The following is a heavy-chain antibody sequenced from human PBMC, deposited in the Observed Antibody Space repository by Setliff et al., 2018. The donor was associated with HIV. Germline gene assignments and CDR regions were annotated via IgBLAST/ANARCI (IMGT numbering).Heavy chain of an antibody. CDR3: ARLIPSAYFGPRQDAFDV. Sequence: SVNVSCKASGGTFSSYAISWVRQAPGQGLEWMGRIIPIFGTANYAQKFQGRVTITADKSTSTAYMELSSLRSEDTAVYYCARLIPSAYFGPRQDAFDVWGQGARVTVSS. CDR2: IIPIFGTA. CDR1: GGTFSSYA. V-gene: IGHV1-69*06. D-gene: IGHD2-21*01. J-gene: IGHJ3*01.